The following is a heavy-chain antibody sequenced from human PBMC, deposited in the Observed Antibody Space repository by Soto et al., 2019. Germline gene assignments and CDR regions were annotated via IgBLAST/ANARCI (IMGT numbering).Heavy chain of an antibody. Sequence: EVQLLESGGGLVQPGGSLRLSCAASGFTFSSYAMSWVRQAPGKGLEWVSAISGSGGSTYYADSVKGRFTISRDNSKNTLYLQMNSPRAEDTAVYYCAKSPPIYGSGSYLSPRYYGMDVWGQGTTVTVSS. V-gene: IGHV3-23*01. CDR3: AKSPPIYGSGSYLSPRYYGMDV. J-gene: IGHJ6*02. D-gene: IGHD3-10*01. CDR2: ISGSGGST. CDR1: GFTFSSYA.